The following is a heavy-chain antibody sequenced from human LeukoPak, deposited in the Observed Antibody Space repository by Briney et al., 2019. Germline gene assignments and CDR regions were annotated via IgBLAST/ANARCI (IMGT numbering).Heavy chain of an antibody. D-gene: IGHD3-9*01. Sequence: PGGSLRLSCAASGFTFSSYGMHWVRQAPGKGLAWVAFISYDGSNKYYADSVRGRFTISRDNSKNTLYLQMSSLRAEDTAFYYCAKAVVDILPGYSRPFYFDCWGQGTLVTVSS. CDR1: GFTFSSYG. CDR3: AKAVVDILPGYSRPFYFDC. V-gene: IGHV3-30*18. J-gene: IGHJ4*02. CDR2: ISYDGSNK.